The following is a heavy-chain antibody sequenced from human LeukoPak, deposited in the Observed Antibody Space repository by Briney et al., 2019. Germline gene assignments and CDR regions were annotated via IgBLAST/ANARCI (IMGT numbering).Heavy chain of an antibody. Sequence: SETLSLTCTVSGGSISSYYWSWIRQPPGKGLEWIRYIYYSGSTNYNPSLKSRVTISVDTSKNQFSLKLSSVTAADTAVYYCAAPRRGYSYGGFDYWGQGTLVTVSS. CDR1: GGSISSYY. D-gene: IGHD5-18*01. V-gene: IGHV4-59*08. CDR3: AAPRRGYSYGGFDY. CDR2: IYYSGST. J-gene: IGHJ4*02.